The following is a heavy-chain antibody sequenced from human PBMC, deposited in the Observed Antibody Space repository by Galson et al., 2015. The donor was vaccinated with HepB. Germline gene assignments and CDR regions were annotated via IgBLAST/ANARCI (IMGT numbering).Heavy chain of an antibody. V-gene: IGHV3-33*01. J-gene: IGHJ4*02. CDR3: ARDVIEAKVNHYYDSSGLIDY. CDR1: GFTFSSYG. CDR2: IWYDGSNK. Sequence: SLRLSCAASGFTFSSYGMHWVRQAPGKGLEWVAVIWYDGSNKYYADSVKGRFTISRDNSKNTLYLQMNSLRAEDTAVYYCARDVIEAKVNHYYDSSGLIDYWGQGTLVTVSS. D-gene: IGHD3-22*01.